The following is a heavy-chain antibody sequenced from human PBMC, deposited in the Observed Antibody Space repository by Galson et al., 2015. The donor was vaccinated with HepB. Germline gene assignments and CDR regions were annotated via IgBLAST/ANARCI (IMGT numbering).Heavy chain of an antibody. J-gene: IGHJ3*02. CDR3: ARGPYSGNYYGAFDI. D-gene: IGHD1-26*01. V-gene: IGHV1-3*01. CDR1: GYTFTNYA. Sequence: SVKVSCKASGYTFTNYAIHWVRRAPGQRLEWMGWINAGHGTTQYSQNFQGRVTITRDTSESIASMELNSLRSEDTAIYYCARGPYSGNYYGAFDIWGQGTVVTVSS. CDR2: INAGHGTT.